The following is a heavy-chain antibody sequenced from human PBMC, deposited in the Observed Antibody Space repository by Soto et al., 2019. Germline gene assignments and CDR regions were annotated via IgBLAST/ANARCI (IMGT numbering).Heavy chain of an antibody. V-gene: IGHV4-39*01. D-gene: IGHD5-12*01. CDR3: ARHFRDGYNALGY. Sequence: SETLSLTCIVSGGSISSGSINSNSYFWGWIRQPPGKGLEGIGIISYSGSTYYNPSLKSRVTIFVDTSKNQFSLKLTSVTAEDTAVYYCARHFRDGYNALGYWGQGTLVTVSS. J-gene: IGHJ4*02. CDR2: ISYSGST. CDR1: GGSISSGSINSNSYF.